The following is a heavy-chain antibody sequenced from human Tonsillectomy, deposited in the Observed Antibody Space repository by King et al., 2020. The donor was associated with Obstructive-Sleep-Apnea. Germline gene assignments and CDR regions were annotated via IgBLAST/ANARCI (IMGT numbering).Heavy chain of an antibody. CDR3: ARDLQFPGIAVAGTVDY. J-gene: IGHJ4*02. CDR1: GFTFSSYA. V-gene: IGHV3-64*01. D-gene: IGHD6-19*01. CDR2: ISSNGGST. Sequence: VQLVESGGGLVQPGGSPRLSCAASGFTFSSYAMDWVRQAPGKGLEYVSAISSNGGSTYYANSLKGRFPISRDNSKNTLYLQMGSLRAEDMAVYYCARDLQFPGIAVAGTVDYWGQGTLVTVSS.